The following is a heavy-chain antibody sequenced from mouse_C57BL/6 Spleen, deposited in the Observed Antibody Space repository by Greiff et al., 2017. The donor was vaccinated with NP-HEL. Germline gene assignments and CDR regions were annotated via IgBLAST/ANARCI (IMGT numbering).Heavy chain of an antibody. CDR2: IWRGGST. J-gene: IGHJ4*01. D-gene: IGHD2-5*01. Sequence: VKVVESGPGLVQPSQSLSITCTVSGFSLTSYGVHWVRQSPGKGLEWLGVIWRGGSTDYNAAFMSRLSITKDNSKSQVFFKMNSLQADDTAIYYCAKEYYSNPYAMDYWGQGTSVTVSS. CDR3: AKEYYSNPYAMDY. V-gene: IGHV2-5*01. CDR1: GFSLTSYG.